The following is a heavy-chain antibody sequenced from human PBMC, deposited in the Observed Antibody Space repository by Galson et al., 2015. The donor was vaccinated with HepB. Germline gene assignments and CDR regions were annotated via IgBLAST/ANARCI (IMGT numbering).Heavy chain of an antibody. D-gene: IGHD2/OR15-2a*01. V-gene: IGHV3-23*01. CDR1: GFTFTSYG. J-gene: IGHJ4*02. Sequence: SLRLSCAACGFTFTSYGMSWVRQAPGKGLECVSAISRGGDTSDYADSVKGRFTISRDNSKDTLYLPMNSLRAENTAVYFCAKGGRSYLSVEVFYPGFDDWSQGTLVTVSS. CDR3: AKGGRSYLSVEVFYPGFDD. CDR2: ISRGGDTS.